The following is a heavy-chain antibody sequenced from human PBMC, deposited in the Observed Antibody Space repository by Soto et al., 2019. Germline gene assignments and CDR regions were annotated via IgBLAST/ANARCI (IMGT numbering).Heavy chain of an antibody. CDR2: ISAYNGNT. Sequence: GASVKVSCKASGYTFTSYGTSWVRQAPGQGLEWMGWISAYNGNTNYAQKLQGRVTMTTDTSTSTAYMELRSLRSDDTAVYYCARALSSSWPYYFDYWGQGTLVTVSS. D-gene: IGHD6-13*01. CDR1: GYTFTSYG. J-gene: IGHJ4*02. V-gene: IGHV1-18*04. CDR3: ARALSSSWPYYFDY.